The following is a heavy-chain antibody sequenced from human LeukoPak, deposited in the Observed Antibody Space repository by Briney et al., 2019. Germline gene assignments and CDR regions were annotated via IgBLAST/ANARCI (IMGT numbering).Heavy chain of an antibody. CDR1: SGSISSYH. J-gene: IGHJ4*02. V-gene: IGHV4-59*08. D-gene: IGHD2-15*01. CDR2: IYYSGST. Sequence: PSETLSLTCTVSSGSISSYHWSWIRQPPGKGLEWIGYIYYSGSTNYHRSLKGRVTMSVDTSKNQFSLKLSSVTAADTAVYYCARHGPDCSGGSCYPLTDYWGQGTLVTVSS. CDR3: ARHGPDCSGGSCYPLTDY.